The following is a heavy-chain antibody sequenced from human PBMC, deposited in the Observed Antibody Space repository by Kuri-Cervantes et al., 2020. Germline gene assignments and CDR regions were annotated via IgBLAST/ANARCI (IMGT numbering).Heavy chain of an antibody. CDR3: ARGTWGLGGDYGPPSFDY. J-gene: IGHJ4*02. V-gene: IGHV1-2*02. D-gene: IGHD4-17*01. Sequence: ASVKVSCKASGYTFTGYYMHWVRQAPGQGLEWMGWINPNSGGTNYAQKFQGRVTMTRDTSISTAYMELSRLRSDDTAVYYCARGTWGLGGDYGPPSFDYWGQGTLVTVSS. CDR2: INPNSGGT. CDR1: GYTFTGYY.